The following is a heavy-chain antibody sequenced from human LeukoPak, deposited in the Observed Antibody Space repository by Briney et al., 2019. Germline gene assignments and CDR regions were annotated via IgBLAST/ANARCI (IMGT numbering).Heavy chain of an antibody. Sequence: SVKVSCKASGGTFSSYAISWVRQAPGQGLEWMGGIIPIFGTANYAQKFQGRVTITTDESTTTAHMELISLTSDDTAVYFCATEGPNYYMDVWGKGTTVTVSS. CDR1: GGTFSSYA. CDR2: IIPIFGTA. J-gene: IGHJ6*03. V-gene: IGHV1-69*05. CDR3: ATEGPNYYMDV.